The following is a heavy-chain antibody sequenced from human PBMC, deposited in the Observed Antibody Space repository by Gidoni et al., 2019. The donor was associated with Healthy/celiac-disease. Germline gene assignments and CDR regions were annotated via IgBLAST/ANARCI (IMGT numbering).Heavy chain of an antibody. Sequence: EVQLVESGGGLVQPGGSLTLSCAASGFTVSSNYMSWVRQAPGKGLEWVSVIYSGGSTYYADSVKGRFTISRDNSKNTLYLQMNSLRAEDTAVYYCARAVEMATSWFDPWGQGTLVTVSS. CDR3: ARAVEMATSWFDP. CDR1: GFTVSSNY. CDR2: IYSGGST. D-gene: IGHD5-12*01. J-gene: IGHJ5*02. V-gene: IGHV3-66*02.